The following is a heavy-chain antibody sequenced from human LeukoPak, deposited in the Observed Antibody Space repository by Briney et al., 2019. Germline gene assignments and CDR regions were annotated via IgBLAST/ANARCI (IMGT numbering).Heavy chain of an antibody. CDR3: ARGGSSSSGYFDY. J-gene: IGHJ4*02. CDR2: IIPIFGTA. CDR1: GGTFSSYA. Sequence: SVKVSCKASGGTFSSYAISWVRRAPGQGLEWMGGIIPIFGTANYAQKFQGRVTITTDESTSTAYMELSSLRSEDTAVYYCARGGSSSSGYFDYWGQGTLVTVSS. D-gene: IGHD6-6*01. V-gene: IGHV1-69*05.